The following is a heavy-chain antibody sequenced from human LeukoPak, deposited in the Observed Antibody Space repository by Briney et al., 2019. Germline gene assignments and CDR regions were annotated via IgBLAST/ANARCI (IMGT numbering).Heavy chain of an antibody. CDR2: ISSSGSTI. CDR3: AELGITMIGGV. D-gene: IGHD3-10*02. V-gene: IGHV3-48*03. J-gene: IGHJ6*04. Sequence: PGGSLRLSCEASGFTFNNYVMTWVRQAPGKGLEWVSYISSSGSTIYYADSVKGRFTISRDNAKNSLYLQMNSLRAEDTAVYHCAELGITMIGGVWGKGTTVTISS. CDR1: GFTFNNYV.